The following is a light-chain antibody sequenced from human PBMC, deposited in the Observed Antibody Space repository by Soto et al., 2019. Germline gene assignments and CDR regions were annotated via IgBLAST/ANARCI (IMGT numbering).Light chain of an antibody. CDR2: DIS. CDR3: SSYTSNVRGVL. Sequence: QSALTQPATVSGSPGQSITIPCTGTTYDVGGYNYVSWYQQHPGKAPKLLIYDISNRPSGVSNRFSGSESGNTASLTISGLQAEYEADYYCSSYTSNVRGVLFGGGTKLTVL. J-gene: IGLJ3*02. V-gene: IGLV2-14*01. CDR1: TYDVGGYNY.